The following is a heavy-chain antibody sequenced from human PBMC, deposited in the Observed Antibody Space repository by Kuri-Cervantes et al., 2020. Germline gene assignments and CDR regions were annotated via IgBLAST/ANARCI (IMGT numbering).Heavy chain of an antibody. CDR3: ARDWSMEV. CDR2: ISSSSSTI. V-gene: IGHV3-48*04. CDR1: GFTFSSYS. D-gene: IGHD3-3*01. J-gene: IGHJ6*03. Sequence: GESLKISCAASGFTFSSYSMNWVRQAPGKGLEWVSYISSSSSTIYYADSVKGRFTISRDNAKKSLYLQMNSLRAEDTALYYCARDWSMEVWGKGTTVTVSS.